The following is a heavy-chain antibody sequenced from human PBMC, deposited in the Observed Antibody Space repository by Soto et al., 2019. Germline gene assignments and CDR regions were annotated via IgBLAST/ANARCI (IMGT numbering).Heavy chain of an antibody. CDR2: ISYDGSNK. V-gene: IGHV3-30-3*01. J-gene: IGHJ6*02. Sequence: QVQLVESGGGVVQPGRSLRLSCAASGFTFSSYAMHWVRQAPGKGLEWVAVISYDGSNKYYADSVKGRFTISRDNSKNTQDLPMNSLRAEDTAVYYCARVNGRDGYNQSTYYYYYYGMDVWGQGTTVTVSS. CDR1: GFTFSSYA. CDR3: ARVNGRDGYNQSTYYYYYYGMDV. D-gene: IGHD5-12*01.